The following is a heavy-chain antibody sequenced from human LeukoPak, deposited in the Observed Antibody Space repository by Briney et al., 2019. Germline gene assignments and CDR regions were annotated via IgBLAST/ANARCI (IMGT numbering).Heavy chain of an antibody. V-gene: IGHV4-30-2*01. CDR3: ATYSSGYKVNAFDI. Sequence: SQTLSLTCAVSGGSISSGGYSWSWIRQPPGKGLEWIGYIYHSGSTYYNPSLKSRVTISVDRSKNQFSLKLSSVTAADTAVYYCATYSSGYKVNAFDIWGQGTMVTVSS. CDR1: GGSISSGGYS. CDR2: IYHSGST. D-gene: IGHD3-22*01. J-gene: IGHJ3*02.